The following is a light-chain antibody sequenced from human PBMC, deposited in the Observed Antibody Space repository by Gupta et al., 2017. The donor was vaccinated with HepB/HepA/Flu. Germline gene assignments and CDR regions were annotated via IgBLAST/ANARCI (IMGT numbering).Light chain of an antibody. Sequence: SHVLPPPPSASVASAKTARITCGGDNIESKSVHWYHQNPGQAPALVLYNDYVRPSRIPERFSCSNSGNTATLNTTGVEAGDEADEDGHVYDTSTDNTRYVFGTGTRLTVL. CDR2: NDY. V-gene: IGLV3-21*03. CDR1: NIESKS. J-gene: IGLJ1*01. CDR3: HVYDTSTDNTRYV.